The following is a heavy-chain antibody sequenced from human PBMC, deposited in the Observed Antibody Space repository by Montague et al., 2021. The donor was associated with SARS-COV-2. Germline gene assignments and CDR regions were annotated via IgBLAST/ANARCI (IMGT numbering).Heavy chain of an antibody. CDR3: ARIRDYDMLTGSYSGFDY. CDR1: GFSLSTGGMC. D-gene: IGHD3-9*01. J-gene: IGHJ4*02. Sequence: PALVKPTQTLTLTCTFSGFSLSTGGMCVSWIRQPPGKALEWLALIDWDDDKYYSTSLKTRLTISKDTSKNQVVLTMTNMDPVDTAAYYCARIRDYDMLTGSYSGFDYWGQGTLVTVSS. CDR2: IDWDDDK. V-gene: IGHV2-70*01.